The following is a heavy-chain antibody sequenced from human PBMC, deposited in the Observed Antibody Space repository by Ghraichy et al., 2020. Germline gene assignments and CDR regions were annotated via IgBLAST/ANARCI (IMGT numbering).Heavy chain of an antibody. D-gene: IGHD3-3*01. CDR3: ARSPRIKLTIFGVVTPYYFDY. V-gene: IGHV4-39*01. CDR1: GGSISSSSYY. J-gene: IGHJ4*02. CDR2: IYYSGST. Sequence: SETLSLTCTVSGGSISSSSYYWGWIRQPPGKGLEWIGSIYYSGSTYYNPSLKSRVTISVDTSKNQFSLKLSSVTAADTAVYYCARSPRIKLTIFGVVTPYYFDYWGQGTLVTVSS.